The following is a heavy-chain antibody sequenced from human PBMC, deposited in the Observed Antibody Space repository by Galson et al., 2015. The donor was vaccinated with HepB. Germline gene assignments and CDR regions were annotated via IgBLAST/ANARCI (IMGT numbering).Heavy chain of an antibody. J-gene: IGHJ6*02. CDR2: INSDGSST. CDR1: GFTFSSYW. D-gene: IGHD4-17*01. V-gene: IGHV3-74*01. Sequence: SLRLSCAASGFTFSSYWMHWVRQAPGKGLVWDSRINSDGSSTSYADSVKGRFTISRDNAKNTLYLQMNSLRAEDTAVYYCARDPVDYGDFLDYYYGMDVWGQGTTVTVSS. CDR3: ARDPVDYGDFLDYYYGMDV.